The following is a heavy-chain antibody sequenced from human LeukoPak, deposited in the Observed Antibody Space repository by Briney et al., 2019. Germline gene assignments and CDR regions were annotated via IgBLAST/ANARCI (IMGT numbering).Heavy chain of an antibody. J-gene: IGHJ4*02. D-gene: IGHD6-13*01. Sequence: GASVTVSCTASGYTFTGYYMHWVRQAPGQGLEWMGWINPNSGGTNYAQKFQGWVTMTRDTSISTAYMELSRLRSDDTAVYYCARVKIAAAGAFDYWGQGTLVTVSS. V-gene: IGHV1-2*04. CDR1: GYTFTGYY. CDR2: INPNSGGT. CDR3: ARVKIAAAGAFDY.